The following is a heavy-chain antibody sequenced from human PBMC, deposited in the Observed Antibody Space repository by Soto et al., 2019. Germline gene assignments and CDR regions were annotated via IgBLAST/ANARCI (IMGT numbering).Heavy chain of an antibody. J-gene: IGHJ3*02. CDR3: ARALWEVGGAFDI. Sequence: TLSLTCAVNGDSISSGGYSWTWIRQPPGKGLEWIGYIYHSGSTYYNPSLRSRVTLSVDRSKDQFSLNLSSVTAADTAVYYCARALWEVGGAFDIWGQGTMVT. V-gene: IGHV4-30-2*01. D-gene: IGHD1-26*01. CDR1: GDSISSGGYS. CDR2: IYHSGST.